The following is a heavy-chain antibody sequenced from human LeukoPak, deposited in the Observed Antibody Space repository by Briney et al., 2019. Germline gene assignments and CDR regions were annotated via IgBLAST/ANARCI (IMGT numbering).Heavy chain of an antibody. V-gene: IGHV1-18*01. CDR2: ISADNSNT. Sequence: ASVTVSCKASGYTFTSYGISWVRQAPGQGLEWMGWISADNSNTNYAQKLQGRVTMTTDTSTSTAYMELRSLRSDDTAVYYCARDPVRYCSSTSCPDFDYWGQGTLVTVSS. J-gene: IGHJ4*02. D-gene: IGHD2-2*01. CDR1: GYTFTSYG. CDR3: ARDPVRYCSSTSCPDFDY.